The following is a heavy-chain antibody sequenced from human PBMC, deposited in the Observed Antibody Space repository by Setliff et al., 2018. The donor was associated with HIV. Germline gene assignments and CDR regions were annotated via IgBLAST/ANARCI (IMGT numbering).Heavy chain of an antibody. CDR2: ISSTVGFT. Sequence: GGSLRLSCAASGFTFSDYYMHWIRQAPGKGLGWLSYISSTVGFTNYADSVKGRFTISRDNAKSSLYLQMNSLRAEDTAVYYCARGVAAAGTDYWGQGTLVTVSS. CDR1: GFTFSDYY. V-gene: IGHV3-11*05. J-gene: IGHJ4*02. CDR3: ARGVAAAGTDY. D-gene: IGHD6-13*01.